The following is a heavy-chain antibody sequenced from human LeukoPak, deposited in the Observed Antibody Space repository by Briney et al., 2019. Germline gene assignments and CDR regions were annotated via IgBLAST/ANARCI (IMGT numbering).Heavy chain of an antibody. CDR3: ARRGIRDAYNYADY. D-gene: IGHD5-24*01. CDR1: GYSFTSYC. Sequence: GESLKISCKVSGYSFTSYCIGWVRQLPGKGLEWMGIIYGDDSDTRYSPSFKGQVTMSADKSATTAYLQWSSLKASDTAIYYCARRGIRDAYNYADYWGQGTLVTVSS. V-gene: IGHV5-51*01. CDR2: IYGDDSDT. J-gene: IGHJ4*02.